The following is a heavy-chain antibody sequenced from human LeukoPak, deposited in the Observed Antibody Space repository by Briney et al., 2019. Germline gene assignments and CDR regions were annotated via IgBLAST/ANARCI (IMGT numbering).Heavy chain of an antibody. J-gene: IGHJ4*02. D-gene: IGHD1-1*01. CDR3: AREDKNWNYLDY. CDR1: GGSISSKY. V-gene: IGHV4-4*07. CDR2: IYTGGST. Sequence: SETLSLTCTVSGGSISSKYWTWIRQPAGKGLEWIGRIYTGGSTNYTPSPKSRVTMSEDTSKNQLSLELESVTAADTAVYYCAREDKNWNYLDYWGQGILVTVSS.